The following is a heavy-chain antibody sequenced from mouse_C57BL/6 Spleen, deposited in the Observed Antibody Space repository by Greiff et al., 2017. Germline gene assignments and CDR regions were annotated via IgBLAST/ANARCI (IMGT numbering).Heavy chain of an antibody. J-gene: IGHJ2*01. CDR3: ARDLEYFDY. CDR2: INYDGSST. CDR1: GFTFSDYY. Sequence: EVKLMESEGGLVQPGSSMKLSCTASGFTFSDYYMAWVRQVPEKGLEWVANINYDGSSTYYLDTLKSRFIISRDNAKNILYLQMSSLKSEDTATYYCARDLEYFDYWGQGTTLTVSS. V-gene: IGHV5-16*01.